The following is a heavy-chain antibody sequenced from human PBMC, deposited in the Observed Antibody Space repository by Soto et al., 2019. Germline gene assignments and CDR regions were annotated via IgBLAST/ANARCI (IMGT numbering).Heavy chain of an antibody. V-gene: IGHV3-48*02. CDR1: GFTFSNYN. CDR3: AAGPLPLTYSSGWYADFDH. D-gene: IGHD6-19*01. CDR2: ISSTSSII. Sequence: GGSLRVSCAASGFTFSNYNMNWVRQAPGKGLEWLSYISSTSSIITYADSVKGRFTISRDNARNSLYLQMNSLTDEDTAVYYCAAGPLPLTYSSGWYADFDHWGQGTLVTVSS. J-gene: IGHJ4*02.